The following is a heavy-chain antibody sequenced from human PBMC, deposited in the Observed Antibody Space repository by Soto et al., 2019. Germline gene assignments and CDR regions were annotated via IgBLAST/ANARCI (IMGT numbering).Heavy chain of an antibody. Sequence: ETLSLTCTVSGGSISSSSYYWGWIRQPPGKGLEWIGSIYYSGSTYYNPSLKSRVTISVDTSKNQFSLKLSSVTAADTAVYYCARGGIAGGFDYWGQGTLVTVSS. V-gene: IGHV4-39*01. J-gene: IGHJ4*02. CDR2: IYYSGST. CDR3: ARGGIAGGFDY. CDR1: GGSISSSSYY. D-gene: IGHD6-13*01.